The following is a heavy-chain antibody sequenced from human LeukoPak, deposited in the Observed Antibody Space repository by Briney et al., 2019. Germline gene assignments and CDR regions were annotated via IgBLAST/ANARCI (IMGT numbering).Heavy chain of an antibody. CDR1: GFTFSSYE. Sequence: GGSLRLSCAASGFTFSSYEMNWGRQAPGKGLEWDSYISSSGSTIYYADSVKGRFTISRDNAKNSLYLQMNSLRAEDTAVYYCAALGITMIGGVWGKGTTVTVSS. J-gene: IGHJ6*04. D-gene: IGHD3-10*02. V-gene: IGHV3-48*03. CDR3: AALGITMIGGV. CDR2: ISSSGSTI.